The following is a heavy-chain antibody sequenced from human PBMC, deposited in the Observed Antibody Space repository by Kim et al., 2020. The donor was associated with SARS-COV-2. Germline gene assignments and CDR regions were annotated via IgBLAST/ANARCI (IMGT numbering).Heavy chain of an antibody. CDR3: TTDWNGGY. V-gene: IGHV3-15*01. Sequence: GGSLRLSCAASGFTFSNAWMSWVRQAPGKGLEWVARIKTKTDGGTIDYAAPVKGRFTISRDDSKNTVYLQMNSLRSQDTAVYSCTTDWNGGYWGQGTLV. D-gene: IGHD1-1*01. CDR1: GFTFSNAW. CDR2: IKTKTDGGTI. J-gene: IGHJ4*02.